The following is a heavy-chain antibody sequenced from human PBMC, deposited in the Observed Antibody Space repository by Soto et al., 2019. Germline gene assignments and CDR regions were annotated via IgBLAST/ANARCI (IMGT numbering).Heavy chain of an antibody. CDR2: INHSGST. V-gene: IGHV4-34*01. Sequence: PSETLSLTCAVYGGSFSGYYWSWIRQPPGKGLEWIGEINHSGSTNYNPSLKSRVTISVDTSKNQFSLKLSSVTAADTAVYYCASVYQRGWSDPWGQGTLVTVSS. J-gene: IGHJ5*02. CDR1: GGSFSGYY. CDR3: ASVYQRGWSDP. D-gene: IGHD6-13*01.